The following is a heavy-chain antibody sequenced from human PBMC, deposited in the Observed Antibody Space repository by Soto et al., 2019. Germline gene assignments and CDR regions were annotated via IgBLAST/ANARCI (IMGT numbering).Heavy chain of an antibody. J-gene: IGHJ4*02. D-gene: IGHD2-21*02. V-gene: IGHV3-48*02. Sequence: XGSLRLSCTASGFTFSSYSMNWVRQAPGKGLEWVSYISSSSSTIYYADSVKGRFTISRDNAKNSLYLQMNSLRDEDTAVYYCAREGAVVTQNLRCDYWGQGTLVTVSS. CDR2: ISSSSSTI. CDR1: GFTFSSYS. CDR3: AREGAVVTQNLRCDY.